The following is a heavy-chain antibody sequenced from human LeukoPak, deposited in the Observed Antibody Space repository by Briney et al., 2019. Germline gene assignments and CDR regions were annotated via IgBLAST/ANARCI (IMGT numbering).Heavy chain of an antibody. J-gene: IGHJ4*02. Sequence: SGPTLVKPTQTLTLICTFSGFSLSTGGVGVGWIRQPPGKALECLALIYWDDDRRYNPSLRSRLTITKDTSRNQVVLTMTDMDPVDTATYFCAKRRGGYNWNDGDFDYWGQGTLVTVSS. V-gene: IGHV2-5*02. D-gene: IGHD1-1*01. CDR1: GFSLSTGGVG. CDR2: IYWDDDR. CDR3: AKRRGGYNWNDGDFDY.